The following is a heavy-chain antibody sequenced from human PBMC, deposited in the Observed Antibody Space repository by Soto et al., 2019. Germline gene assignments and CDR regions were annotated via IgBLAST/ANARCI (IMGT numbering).Heavy chain of an antibody. CDR2: MYSGGTT. V-gene: IGHV3-53*01. Sequence: EVQLVESGGGLIQPGGSLRLSCAASGFTVSNNYMSWVRQAPGKGLEWVSVMYSGGTTYYSDSVKGRFTISRDNSKNTLYRQMNSLRAEDTAVYYCARDGGSSGVDYWGQGTLVTVSS. CDR1: GFTVSNNY. D-gene: IGHD6-19*01. CDR3: ARDGGSSGVDY. J-gene: IGHJ4*02.